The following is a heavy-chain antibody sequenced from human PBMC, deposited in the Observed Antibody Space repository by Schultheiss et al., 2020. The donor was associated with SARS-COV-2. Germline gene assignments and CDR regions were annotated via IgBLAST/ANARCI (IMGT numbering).Heavy chain of an antibody. CDR2: IYYSGST. Sequence: SETLSLTCAVYGGSFSGYYWSWIRQPPGKGLEWIGSIYYSGSTYYNPSLKSRVTISMDTSKNQISLSLTSVTAADTALYYCARPMDRAFHIWGQGTMVTVSS. CDR1: GGSFSGYY. D-gene: IGHD2-2*03. CDR3: ARPMDRAFHI. V-gene: IGHV4-34*01. J-gene: IGHJ3*02.